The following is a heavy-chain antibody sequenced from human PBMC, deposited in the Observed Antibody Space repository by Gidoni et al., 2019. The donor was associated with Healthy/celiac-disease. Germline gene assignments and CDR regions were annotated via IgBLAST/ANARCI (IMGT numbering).Heavy chain of an antibody. Sequence: QVQLVQSGAEVKKPGASGKVSCKASGYTVTSYYMHRVRQAPGQGLEWMGIINPSGCSTRYAQQCQVRVTMTRDPSTSTLYMELSSLRSEDTAVYYCASVGSGYYYYYMDVWGKGTTVTVSS. CDR2: INPSGCST. V-gene: IGHV1-46*03. CDR3: ASVGSGYYYYYMDV. CDR1: GYTVTSYY. J-gene: IGHJ6*03. D-gene: IGHD3-3*01.